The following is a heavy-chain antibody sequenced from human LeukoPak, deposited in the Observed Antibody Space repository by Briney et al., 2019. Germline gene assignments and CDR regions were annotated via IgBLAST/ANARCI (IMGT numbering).Heavy chain of an antibody. D-gene: IGHD6-19*01. CDR3: AKGRQWLVVFDY. CDR2: ISGSVGST. Sequence: GGSLRLSCAASGFTFSSYAMSWVRQAPGQGLEWVSAISGSVGSTYYADSVKGRFTISRDNSTNTLYLQMNSLRAEDTALYYCAKGRQWLVVFDYWGQGTLGTGSS. V-gene: IGHV3-23*01. J-gene: IGHJ4*02. CDR1: GFTFSSYA.